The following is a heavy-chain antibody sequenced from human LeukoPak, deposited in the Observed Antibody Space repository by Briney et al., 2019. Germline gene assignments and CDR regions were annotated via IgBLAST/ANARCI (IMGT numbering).Heavy chain of an antibody. CDR1: GGSISSYY. CDR2: IYYSGST. CDR3: ARGGIAAAGLFDY. V-gene: IGHV4-59*01. Sequence: SETLSLTCTVSGGSISSYYWSWIRQPPGKGLEWIGYIYYSGSTNYNPSLKSRVTISVDTSKNQFSLKLSSVTAADTAVYYCARGGIAAAGLFDYWGQGTLVTASS. D-gene: IGHD6-13*01. J-gene: IGHJ4*02.